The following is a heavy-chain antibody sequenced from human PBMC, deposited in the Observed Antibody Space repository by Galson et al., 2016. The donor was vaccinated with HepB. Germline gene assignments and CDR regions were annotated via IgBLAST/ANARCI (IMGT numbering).Heavy chain of an antibody. CDR2: LSYNGLNQ. D-gene: IGHD2-15*01. Sequence: LEWVAGLSYNGLNQHYPDSLMGRFTVSRDNSKSIMYLQMDSLRPDDTAVYYCTKQVAEGGLGDTWGQGTVVTVSS. J-gene: IGHJ5*02. CDR3: TKQVAEGGLGDT. V-gene: IGHV3-30*18.